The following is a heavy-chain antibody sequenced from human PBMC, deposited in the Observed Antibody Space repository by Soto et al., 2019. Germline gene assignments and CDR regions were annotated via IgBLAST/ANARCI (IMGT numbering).Heavy chain of an antibody. CDR1: GGSISSSSYY. Sequence: SETLSLTCTVSGGSISSSSYYWGWIRQPPGKGLEWIGSIYYSGSTYYNPSLKSRVTISVDASKNHFSLKLSSVTAADTAVYYCARHGTLLIDYWGQGTLVTVSS. CDR3: ARHGTLLIDY. J-gene: IGHJ4*02. CDR2: IYYSGST. D-gene: IGHD1-26*01. V-gene: IGHV4-39*01.